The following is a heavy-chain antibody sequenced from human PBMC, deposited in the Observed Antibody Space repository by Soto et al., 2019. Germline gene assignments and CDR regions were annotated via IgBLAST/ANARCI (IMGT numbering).Heavy chain of an antibody. Sequence: QVQLQESGPGLVRPSETLSLTCTVSSDSISSYYWIWIRQSPGKGLEWIGYTDYSGNTNYNPSLKGGVTISGDTSKNQFSLRLSSVTAADTAVYYCARAVGDPLYYLDYWGQGTLVTVSS. D-gene: IGHD6-19*01. CDR1: SDSISSYY. J-gene: IGHJ4*02. CDR2: TDYSGNT. V-gene: IGHV4-59*08. CDR3: ARAVGDPLYYLDY.